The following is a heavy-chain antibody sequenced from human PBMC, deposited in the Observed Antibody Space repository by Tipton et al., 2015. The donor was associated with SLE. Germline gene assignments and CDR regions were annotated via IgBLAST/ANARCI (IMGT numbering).Heavy chain of an antibody. Sequence: TLSLTCTVSGGSISSSSYYWGWIRQPPGKGLEWIGSIYYSGSTYYNPSLKSRVTISVDTSKNQFSLKLSSVTAADTAVYYCARQWYDSSGPGEVYWGKGTTVTVSS. CDR3: ARQWYDSSGPGEVY. V-gene: IGHV4-39*01. D-gene: IGHD3-22*01. CDR2: IYYSGST. J-gene: IGHJ6*04. CDR1: GGSISSSSYY.